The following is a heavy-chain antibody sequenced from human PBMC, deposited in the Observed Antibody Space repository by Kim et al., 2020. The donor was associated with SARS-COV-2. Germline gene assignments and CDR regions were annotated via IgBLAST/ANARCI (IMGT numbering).Heavy chain of an antibody. Sequence: GESLKMSCKASGYTFTTYWIGWVRQMPGKGLEWVGVIFPDGSDTRYSPSFQGQVTISADKSISTAYLQWSSLKASDTAMYYCARHRWESLPFDYWGQGTLVTVSS. V-gene: IGHV5-51*01. D-gene: IGHD1-26*01. J-gene: IGHJ4*02. CDR1: GYTFTTYW. CDR2: IFPDGSDT. CDR3: ARHRWESLPFDY.